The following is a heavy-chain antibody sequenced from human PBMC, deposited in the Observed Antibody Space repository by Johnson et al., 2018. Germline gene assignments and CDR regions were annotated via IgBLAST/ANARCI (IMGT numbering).Heavy chain of an antibody. CDR1: GFPFNAYG. J-gene: IGHJ1*01. Sequence: VQLVESGGGVVQPGRSLRLSCAASGFPFNAYGMHWVRQAPGKGLEWVAVISYDGTNKYYVDSVKGRFTISRDNSNNTLYLQMNSLRAEDTAVYYCAKAATTIVGDAGSFQHWGQGALVTVSA. V-gene: IGHV3-30*18. CDR2: ISYDGTNK. CDR3: AKAATTIVGDAGSFQH. D-gene: IGHD4-17*01.